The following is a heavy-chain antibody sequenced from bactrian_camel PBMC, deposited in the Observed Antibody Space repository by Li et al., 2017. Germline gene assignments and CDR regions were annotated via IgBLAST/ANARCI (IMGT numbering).Heavy chain of an antibody. Sequence: VQLVESGGGLVQPGGSLRLSCSASGFTFSTYYMLWVRQAPGKGLEWVASINSDSGSTWYADSVKGRFTVSRDNAKNTMYLQMNSLKSEDTAVYYCMRDLLTAWGQGTQVTVS. CDR3: MRDLLTA. V-gene: IGHV3-2*01. D-gene: IGHD8*01. J-gene: IGHJ6*01. CDR1: GFTFSTYY. CDR2: INSDSGST.